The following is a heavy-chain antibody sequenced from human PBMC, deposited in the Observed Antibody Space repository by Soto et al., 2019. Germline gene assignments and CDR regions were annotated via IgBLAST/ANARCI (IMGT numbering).Heavy chain of an antibody. Sequence: PGESLKISCKGSGYSFTSYWISWVRQMPGKGLEWMGRIDPSDSYTNYSPSFQGHVTISADKSISTAYLQWSSLKASDTAMYYCARHGYYDSSGKLWGPDAFDIWGQGTMVTVS. D-gene: IGHD3-22*01. J-gene: IGHJ3*02. CDR1: GYSFTSYW. CDR3: ARHGYYDSSGKLWGPDAFDI. V-gene: IGHV5-10-1*01. CDR2: IDPSDSYT.